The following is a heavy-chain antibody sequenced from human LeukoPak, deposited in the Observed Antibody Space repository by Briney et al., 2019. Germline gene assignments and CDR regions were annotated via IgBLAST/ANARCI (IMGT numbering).Heavy chain of an antibody. CDR2: FYASGST. J-gene: IGHJ3*02. Sequence: SQTLSLTCTVSDGSISSGGYFWSWIRQPAGKGLEWIGRFYASGSTNYNPSLQSRVTISVDTSKNQFSLKLTSVTVADTAVYYCALGNCPTTSCYPGVAFDIWGQGTMVTVSS. D-gene: IGHD2-2*01. CDR1: DGSISSGGYF. V-gene: IGHV4-61*02. CDR3: ALGNCPTTSCYPGVAFDI.